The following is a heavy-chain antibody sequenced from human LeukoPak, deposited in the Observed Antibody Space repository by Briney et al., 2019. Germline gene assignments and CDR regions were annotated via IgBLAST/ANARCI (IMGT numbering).Heavy chain of an antibody. CDR2: IKQDGSEK. Sequence: GGSLRLSCAGSGFIFGRNWMSWVRQAPGKGLEWVANIKQDGSEKYYVDSVRGRFTISRDNAKNSVSLQMNSLRVEDTALYYCATDGGPFDNWGQGTLVAVSS. J-gene: IGHJ4*02. CDR1: GFIFGRNW. CDR3: ATDGGPFDN. V-gene: IGHV3-7*01.